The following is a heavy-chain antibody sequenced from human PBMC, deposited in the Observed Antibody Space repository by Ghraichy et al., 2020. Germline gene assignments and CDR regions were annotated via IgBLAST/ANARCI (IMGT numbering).Heavy chain of an antibody. D-gene: IGHD1-20*01. CDR1: GFTFSSYW. V-gene: IGHV3-74*01. Sequence: GESLNISCAASGFTFSSYWMHWVRQAPGKGLVWVSRINSDGSHTTYADSVKGRFTMSRDSAKNTLYLQMNSLRAEDTAVYYCARVFNWNGGGIDFWGQGTLVTVSS. J-gene: IGHJ4*02. CDR3: ARVFNWNGGGIDF. CDR2: INSDGSHT.